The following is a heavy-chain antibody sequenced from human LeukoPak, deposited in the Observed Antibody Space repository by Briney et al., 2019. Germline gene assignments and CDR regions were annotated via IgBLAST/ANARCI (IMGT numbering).Heavy chain of an antibody. CDR1: GGSISSYY. V-gene: IGHV4-4*07. CDR2: IYTSGST. D-gene: IGHD6-13*01. CDR3: AREGIAAAGGRFDA. J-gene: IGHJ5*02. Sequence: SETLSLTCTVSGGSISSYYWSWLRQPAGKGLEWIGRIYTSGSTNYNPSLTSRVTMSVDTSKNQFSLKLSSVTAADTAVYYCAREGIAAAGGRFDAWSQASLVTVSS.